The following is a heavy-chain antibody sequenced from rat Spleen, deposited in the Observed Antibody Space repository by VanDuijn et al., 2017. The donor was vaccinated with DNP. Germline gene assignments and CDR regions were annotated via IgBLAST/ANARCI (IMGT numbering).Heavy chain of an antibody. Sequence: EVQLVESGGDLVQPGRSLKLSCIVSGFTFNKYWMTWIRQVPGKGLEWVASITSSGGSTYYPDSVKGRFTISRDDAKNTLYLQMNSLRSEDTATYYCAARYSSSWFAYWGQGTLVTVSS. CDR3: AARYSSSWFAY. CDR1: GFTFNKYW. CDR2: ITSSGGST. D-gene: IGHD1-2*01. J-gene: IGHJ3*01. V-gene: IGHV5-31*01.